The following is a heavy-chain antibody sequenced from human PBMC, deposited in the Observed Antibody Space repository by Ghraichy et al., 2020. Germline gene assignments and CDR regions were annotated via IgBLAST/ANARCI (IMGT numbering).Heavy chain of an antibody. J-gene: IGHJ5*02. V-gene: IGHV4-39*01. D-gene: IGHD5-18*01. CDR2: IYYSGST. CDR3: ARHVLPSMVTVDWFDP. CDR1: GGSISSSSYY. Sequence: SETLSLTCTVSGGSISSSSYYWGWIRQPPGKGLEWIGSIYYSGSTYYNPSLKSRVTISVDTSKNQFSLKLSSVTAADTAVYYCARHVLPSMVTVDWFDPWGQGTLVTVSS.